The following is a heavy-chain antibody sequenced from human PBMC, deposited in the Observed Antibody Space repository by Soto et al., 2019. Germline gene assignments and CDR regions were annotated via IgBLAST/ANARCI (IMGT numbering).Heavy chain of an antibody. J-gene: IGHJ4*02. D-gene: IGHD3-3*01. Sequence: EVQLLESWGGFVQPGGSLRLSCAASGSTFSSYAMSWVRQAPGKGLEWVSAISGSGGSTYYADSVKGRFTISRDNSKNTLYLQMNSLRAEDTAVYYCAKDQSFWSGYYTCSFDYWGQGTLVTDSS. CDR1: GSTFSSYA. CDR2: ISGSGGST. V-gene: IGHV3-23*01. CDR3: AKDQSFWSGYYTCSFDY.